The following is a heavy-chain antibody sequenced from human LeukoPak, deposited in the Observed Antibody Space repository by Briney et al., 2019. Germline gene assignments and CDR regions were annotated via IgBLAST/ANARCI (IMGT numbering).Heavy chain of an antibody. D-gene: IGHD2-2*01. J-gene: IGHJ4*02. V-gene: IGHV4-4*02. CDR1: GGSISSSYW. CDR3: ATVRGGCSSSSCYFEN. Sequence: PSGTLSLTCGVSGGSISSSYWWTWVRQPPGKGLEWIGGIYHSGTTNYNPSLNSRVTISVDKSKNQFSLKLSSVTAADTAVYYCATVRGGCSSSSCYFENWGQGILVTVSS. CDR2: IYHSGTT.